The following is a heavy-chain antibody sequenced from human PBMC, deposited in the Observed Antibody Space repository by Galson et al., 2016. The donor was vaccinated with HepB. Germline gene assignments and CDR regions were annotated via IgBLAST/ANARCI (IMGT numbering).Heavy chain of an antibody. Sequence: SLRLSCAASGFTFSSYGMHWVRQAPGKGLEWVAIIWYDGSNKYYGDSVKGRFTISRDNSKNKLYLQIDSLRAEDTVVYYCSRDLTGWGFDYWGQGTLVTVSS. J-gene: IGHJ4*02. CDR3: SRDLTGWGFDY. CDR2: IWYDGSNK. CDR1: GFTFSSYG. V-gene: IGHV3-33*01. D-gene: IGHD3-9*01.